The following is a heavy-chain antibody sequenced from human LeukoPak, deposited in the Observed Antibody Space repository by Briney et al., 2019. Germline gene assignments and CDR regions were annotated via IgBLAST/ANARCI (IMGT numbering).Heavy chain of an antibody. J-gene: IGHJ2*01. CDR3: ARDHGSGYSSGWYYSYWYFDL. CDR2: INHSGST. CDR1: GGSFSGYY. V-gene: IGHV4-34*01. Sequence: SETLSLTCAVYGGSFSGYYWSWIRQPPGKGLEWIGEINHSGSTNYNPSLKSRVTISVDTSKNQFSLKLSSVTAADTAVYYCARDHGSGYSSGWYYSYWYFDLWGRGTLVTVSS. D-gene: IGHD6-19*01.